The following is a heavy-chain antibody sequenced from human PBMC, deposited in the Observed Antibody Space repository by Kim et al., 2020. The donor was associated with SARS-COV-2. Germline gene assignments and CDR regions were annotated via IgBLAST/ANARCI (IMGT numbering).Heavy chain of an antibody. CDR3: ANARYDSYYYYMDV. D-gene: IGHD5-12*01. J-gene: IGHJ6*03. Sequence: DSVKGRFTISSDNAKNSLYLQMNSLRAEDTALYDCANARYDSYYYYMDVWGKGTTVTVSS. V-gene: IGHV3-9*01.